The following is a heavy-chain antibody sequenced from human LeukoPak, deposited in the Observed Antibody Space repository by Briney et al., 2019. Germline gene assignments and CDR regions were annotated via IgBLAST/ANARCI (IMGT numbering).Heavy chain of an antibody. CDR2: INPNSGAT. CDR3: ASLGDYYGSGSHAPFDY. CDR1: GYTFTGFF. J-gene: IGHJ4*02. V-gene: IGHV1-2*02. Sequence: ATVNVSCKASGYTFTGFFMHWVRQAPGQGLEWMGWINPNSGATNFAQKFQGRVTMTRDTSISTAYMELTRLRSDDTAVYYCASLGDYYGSGSHAPFDYWGQGTLVTVSS. D-gene: IGHD3-10*01.